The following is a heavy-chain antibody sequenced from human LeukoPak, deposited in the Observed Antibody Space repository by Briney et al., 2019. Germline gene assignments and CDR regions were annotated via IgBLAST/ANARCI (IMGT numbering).Heavy chain of an antibody. CDR3: ARDSVIAPAGYFHSYGMDV. CDR2: IKQDGSEK. CDR1: GFTFRSYW. Sequence: PGGSLRLSCAASGFTFRSYWMTWVRQAPGKGLEWVANIKQDGSEKYYVDSVKGRFTISRDSAKNSLYLQMNSLRAEDTAVYYCARDSVIAPAGYFHSYGMDVWGQGTTVTVSS. J-gene: IGHJ6*02. V-gene: IGHV3-7*01. D-gene: IGHD6-25*01.